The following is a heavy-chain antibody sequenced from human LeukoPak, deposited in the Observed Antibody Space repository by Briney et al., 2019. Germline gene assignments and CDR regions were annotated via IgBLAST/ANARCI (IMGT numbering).Heavy chain of an antibody. CDR3: ARDRGGNFHYYYYGMDV. D-gene: IGHD2-21*02. V-gene: IGHV1-69*04. CDR2: IIPILGIA. Sequence: SVKVSCKASGGTLSSYAISWVRQAPGQGLEWMGRIIPILGIASYAQKFQGRVTITADKSTSTAYMELSSLRSEDTAVYYCARDRGGNFHYYYYGMDVWGQGTTVTVSS. J-gene: IGHJ6*02. CDR1: GGTLSSYA.